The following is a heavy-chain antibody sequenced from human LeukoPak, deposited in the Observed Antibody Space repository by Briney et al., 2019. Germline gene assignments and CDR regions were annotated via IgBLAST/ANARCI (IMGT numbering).Heavy chain of an antibody. Sequence: SGPTLVKPTQTLTLTCTFSGFSLSTRGVGVGWIRQPPGKALEWLALIYWDDDKRYSPSLKSRLNSTKDTSKNQVVLTMTNMEPVDTATYYCAHEYYVILTGYYVFDYWGQGTLVTVSS. CDR1: GFSLSTRGVG. D-gene: IGHD3-9*01. J-gene: IGHJ4*02. CDR3: AHEYYVILTGYYVFDY. V-gene: IGHV2-5*02. CDR2: IYWDDDK.